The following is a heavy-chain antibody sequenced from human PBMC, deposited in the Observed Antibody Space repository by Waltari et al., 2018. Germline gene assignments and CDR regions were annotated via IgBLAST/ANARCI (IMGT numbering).Heavy chain of an antibody. V-gene: IGHV4-59*01. J-gene: IGHJ6*02. Sequence: QVHLRESGPGLVKPSETLSLTCTISGGSISSYYWSWVRRAPGKGLEWIGYIYHNGGSNYHPSLKSRFTISLDTSKNQLSLKLSSVTAADTAVYYCACRNCDLSSCYACSPYYYLMDVWGQGTTVTVSS. CDR3: ACRNCDLSSCYACSPYYYLMDV. D-gene: IGHD2-2*01. CDR2: IYHNGGS. CDR1: GGSISSYY.